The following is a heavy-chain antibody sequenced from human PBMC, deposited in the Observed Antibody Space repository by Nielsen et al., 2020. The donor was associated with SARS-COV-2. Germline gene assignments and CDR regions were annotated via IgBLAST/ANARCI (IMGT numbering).Heavy chain of an antibody. CDR1: GFTFSTYS. CDR3: ASGLWLLYY. J-gene: IGHJ4*02. Sequence: GGSLRLSCAASGFTFSTYSMSWVRQAPGKGLEWESNIKQDGIEKYYVDSVKGRFTICRDNAKNSLYLPMNSLRAEDTVVYYCASGLWLLYYWGQGTLVTVSS. CDR2: IKQDGIEK. D-gene: IGHD5-18*01. V-gene: IGHV3-7*03.